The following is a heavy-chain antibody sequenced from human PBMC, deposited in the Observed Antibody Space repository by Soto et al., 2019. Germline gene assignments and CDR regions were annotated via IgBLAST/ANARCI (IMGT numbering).Heavy chain of an antibody. J-gene: IGHJ3*02. Sequence: SGPTLVNPTQTLTLTCTFSGFSLSTSGVGVGWIRQPPGKALEWLALIYWDDDKRYSPSLKSRLTITKDTSKNQVVLTMTNMDPVDTATYYCAHRPSWQWLANDAFDIWGQGTMVTVSS. CDR3: AHRPSWQWLANDAFDI. D-gene: IGHD6-19*01. CDR2: IYWDDDK. CDR1: GFSLSTSGVG. V-gene: IGHV2-5*02.